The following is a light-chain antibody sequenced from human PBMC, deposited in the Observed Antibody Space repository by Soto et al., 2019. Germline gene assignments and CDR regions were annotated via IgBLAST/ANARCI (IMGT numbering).Light chain of an antibody. V-gene: IGKV3-20*01. J-gene: IGKJ5*01. Sequence: EIVLTQSPGTLSLSPWERATLSCRASQSVSSNYLAWYQQKPGQAPRLLIFGAFRRATGTPDRFSGSGSGTDFTLAISRLEPEDFAVYYCQQYSDSPLTFGQGTRLEIK. CDR1: QSVSSNY. CDR3: QQYSDSPLT. CDR2: GAF.